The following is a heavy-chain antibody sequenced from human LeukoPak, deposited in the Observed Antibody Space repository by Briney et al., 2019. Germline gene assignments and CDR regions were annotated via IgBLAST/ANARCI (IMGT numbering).Heavy chain of an antibody. CDR2: IKQDGSEK. Sequence: GGSLRLSCAASGFTLSSYWMGWVRQAPGKGLEWVAHIKQDGSEKYYVDSVKGRFTISRDNAKNSLYLQMNSLRAEETSVYYCARDGAVRGVITPWGQGTLVTVSS. CDR1: GFTLSSYW. V-gene: IGHV3-7*01. CDR3: ARDGAVRGVITP. D-gene: IGHD3-10*01. J-gene: IGHJ4*02.